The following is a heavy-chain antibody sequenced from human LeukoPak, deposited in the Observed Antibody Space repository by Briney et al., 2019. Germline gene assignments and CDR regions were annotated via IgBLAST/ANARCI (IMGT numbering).Heavy chain of an antibody. Sequence: PGRSLRLSCAASGFTFSSYGMHWVRQAPGKGLEWVAVISYDGSNKYYADSVKGRFTISRDNCKNTLYLQMNSLRAEDTAVYYCAKDPTIFGVVMSGMDVWGQGTTVTVSS. D-gene: IGHD3-3*01. CDR3: AKDPTIFGVVMSGMDV. CDR1: GFTFSSYG. J-gene: IGHJ6*02. V-gene: IGHV3-30*18. CDR2: ISYDGSNK.